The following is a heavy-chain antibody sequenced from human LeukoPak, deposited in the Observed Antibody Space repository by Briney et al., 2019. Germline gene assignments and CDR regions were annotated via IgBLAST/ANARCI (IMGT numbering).Heavy chain of an antibody. V-gene: IGHV3-21*01. J-gene: IGHJ4*02. CDR3: ARDQTPFY. Sequence: PGGSLRLSCAASGFTFSSKSMTWVRQAPGKGLEWASAISGNGVDTFYADSVKGRFTISRDNAKSSMWLQMNSLRDEDTAVYYCARDQTPFYWGQGSLVTVSS. CDR2: ISGNGVDT. CDR1: GFTFSSKS. D-gene: IGHD2-15*01.